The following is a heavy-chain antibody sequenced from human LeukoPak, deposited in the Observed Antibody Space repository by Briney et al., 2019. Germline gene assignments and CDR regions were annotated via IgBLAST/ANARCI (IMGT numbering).Heavy chain of an antibody. J-gene: IGHJ3*02. Sequence: PGRSLRLSCTASGFTFSSYSMNWVRQAPGKGLEWVSCIGSSSSSKYYAESVKGRFTISRDNAKNSLYLQMNSLRAEDTAVYYCARENYGDYVEAFDIWGQGTMVTVSS. CDR2: IGSSSSSK. CDR1: GFTFSSYS. V-gene: IGHV3-21*01. D-gene: IGHD4-17*01. CDR3: ARENYGDYVEAFDI.